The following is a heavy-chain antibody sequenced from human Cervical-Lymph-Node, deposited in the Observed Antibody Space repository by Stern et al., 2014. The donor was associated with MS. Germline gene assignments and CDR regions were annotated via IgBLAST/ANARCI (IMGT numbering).Heavy chain of an antibody. J-gene: IGHJ6*02. D-gene: IGHD5-12*01. Sequence: EDQLVESGGNLVQPGGSLRLSCAASGFSFSNYWMHWVRRGPGKGLVWLSRINGDGSTTIYADSVKGRFTISRDNARNTLFLQMDSLRAEDTAVYYCARADTSLAHYGMDVWGQGTTVTVSS. V-gene: IGHV3-74*02. CDR1: GFSFSNYW. CDR2: INGDGSTT. CDR3: ARADTSLAHYGMDV.